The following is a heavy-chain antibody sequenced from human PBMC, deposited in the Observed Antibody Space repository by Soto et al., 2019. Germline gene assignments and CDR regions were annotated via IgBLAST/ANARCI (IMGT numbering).Heavy chain of an antibody. J-gene: IGHJ6*02. V-gene: IGHV4-30-2*01. Sequence: QLQLQESGSGLVKPSQTLSFTCAVSGGSISSGGYSWSWIRQPPGKGLEWIGYIYHSGYTYCNPSLKSRVTISVDRSKNQFSLKLSSVTAADTAVYYCARAHYGDYGYGMDVWGQGTTVTVSS. CDR2: IYHSGYT. D-gene: IGHD4-17*01. CDR3: ARAHYGDYGYGMDV. CDR1: GGSISSGGYS.